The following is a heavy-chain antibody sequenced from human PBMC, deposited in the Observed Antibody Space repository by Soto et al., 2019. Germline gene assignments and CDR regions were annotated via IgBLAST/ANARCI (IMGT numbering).Heavy chain of an antibody. CDR1: GFTFSSYG. V-gene: IGHV3-33*01. CDR3: VREFDYRFDY. CDR2: IWHDGSNK. D-gene: IGHD3-9*01. Sequence: GGSLRLSCAASGFTFSSYGMHWVRQAPGKGLEWVAIIWHDGSNKYYADSVKGRFTISRDNSKNKMYMQMNSLRAEDTAVYYCVREFDYRFDYWGQGILVTV. J-gene: IGHJ4*02.